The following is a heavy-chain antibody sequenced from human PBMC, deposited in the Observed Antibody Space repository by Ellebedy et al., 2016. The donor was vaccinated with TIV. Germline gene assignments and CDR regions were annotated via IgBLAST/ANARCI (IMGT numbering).Heavy chain of an antibody. Sequence: AASVKVSCKASGYIVTNHAIHWVRQAPGQSFEWMGWIYSANGDTKYSQQFQGRVTFTSDTSASTAYMELSSLRSEDTAVYYYARDKPGGDNWFDPWGQGTLVTVSS. J-gene: IGHJ5*02. V-gene: IGHV1-3*01. CDR1: GYIVTNHA. D-gene: IGHD3-16*01. CDR3: ARDKPGGDNWFDP. CDR2: IYSANGDT.